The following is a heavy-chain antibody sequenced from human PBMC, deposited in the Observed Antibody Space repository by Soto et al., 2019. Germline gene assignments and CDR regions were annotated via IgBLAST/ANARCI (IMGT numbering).Heavy chain of an antibody. D-gene: IGHD3-22*01. CDR2: ISTSSSTI. CDR1: GFTFSSYS. V-gene: IGHV3-48*02. Sequence: EVQLVESGGGLVQPGGSLRLSCAASGFTFSSYSMNWVRQAPGQGLEWVSYISTSSSTIYYADSVKGRFTISRDNAKNSLYLQMNSLRDEDTAVYYCARDWGTDYYDSRGHNPWGQGTLVTVSS. CDR3: ARDWGTDYYDSRGHNP. J-gene: IGHJ4*02.